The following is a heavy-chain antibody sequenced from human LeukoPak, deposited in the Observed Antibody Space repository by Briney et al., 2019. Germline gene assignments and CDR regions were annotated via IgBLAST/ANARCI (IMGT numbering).Heavy chain of an antibody. CDR1: GYSFTSYW. CDR3: ARDLGDHYDSSVYYQDY. CDR2: IYPGDSDT. Sequence: GASLQISCKGSGYSFTSYWIGWVRRMPGKGLEWMGIIYPGDSDTRYSPSFQGQVTISADKSISPAYLQWSSLKASDTAVYYCARDLGDHYDSSVYYQDYWGQGPLVTVSS. D-gene: IGHD3-22*01. J-gene: IGHJ4*02. V-gene: IGHV5-51*01.